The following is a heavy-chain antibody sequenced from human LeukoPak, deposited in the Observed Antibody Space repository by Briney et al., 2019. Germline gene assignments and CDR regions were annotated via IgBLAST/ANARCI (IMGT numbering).Heavy chain of an antibody. Sequence: PSETLSLTCTVSGGSISSYYWSWIRQPAGKGLEWIGRIYTSGSTNYNPSLKSRVTISVDTSKNQFSLKLSSVTAADTAVYYCARRYQLLYSNWFDPWGQGTLVTVSS. CDR3: ARRYQLLYSNWFDP. D-gene: IGHD2-2*02. CDR2: IYTSGST. CDR1: GGSISSYY. V-gene: IGHV4-4*07. J-gene: IGHJ5*02.